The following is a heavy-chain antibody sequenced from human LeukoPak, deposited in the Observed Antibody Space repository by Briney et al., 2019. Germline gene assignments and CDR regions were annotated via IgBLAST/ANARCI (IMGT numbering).Heavy chain of an antibody. CDR3: ARGFKMVEYWGKTNWFDP. D-gene: IGHD7-27*01. V-gene: IGHV1-18*01. Sequence: ASVKVSCKASGYTFTSYGISWVRQAPGQGLEWMGWISAYNGNTNYAQKLQGRVTMTTDTSTSTACMELRSLRSDDTAVYYCARGFKMVEYWGKTNWFDPWGQGTLVTVSS. CDR2: ISAYNGNT. J-gene: IGHJ5*02. CDR1: GYTFTSYG.